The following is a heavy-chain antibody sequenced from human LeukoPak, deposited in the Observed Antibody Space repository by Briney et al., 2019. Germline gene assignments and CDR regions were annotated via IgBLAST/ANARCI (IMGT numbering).Heavy chain of an antibody. CDR2: IYYSGST. CDR1: GGSISSGGYY. J-gene: IGHJ4*02. V-gene: IGHV4-31*03. D-gene: IGHD6-13*01. CDR3: AREIAAAVGSYFDY. Sequence: PSETLSLTRTVSGGSISSGGYYWSWIRQHPGKGLEWIGYIYYSGSTYYNPSLKSRVTISVDTSKNQFSLKLSSVTAADTAVYYCAREIAAAVGSYFDYWGQGTLVTVSS.